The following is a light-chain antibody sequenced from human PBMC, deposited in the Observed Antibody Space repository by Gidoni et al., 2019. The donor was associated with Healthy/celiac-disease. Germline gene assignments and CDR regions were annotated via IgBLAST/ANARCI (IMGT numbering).Light chain of an antibody. Sequence: SYLLTQPPSMSVAPGKTARITCGGNNIGSKSVHWYQQKPGQAPVLVIYYDSDRPSGIPERFSGSNSGNTATLTISRVEAGDEADYYCQVWDSSSDHLYVFGTGTKVTVL. J-gene: IGLJ1*01. CDR3: QVWDSSSDHLYV. V-gene: IGLV3-21*04. CDR1: NIGSKS. CDR2: YDS.